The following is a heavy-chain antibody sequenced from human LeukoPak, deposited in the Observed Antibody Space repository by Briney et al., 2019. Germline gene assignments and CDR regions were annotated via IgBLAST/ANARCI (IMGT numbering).Heavy chain of an antibody. V-gene: IGHV3-23*01. CDR2: MSSSDDGR. Sequence: GGSLRLSCATSGFSFSSYAMSWVRQAPGKGLEWVSAMSSSDDGRYYAASVRGRFTISRDTSRSTLYLQMNSLRAEDAAVYYCAKAPVTTCRGAYCYPFDYWGQGTLVTVSS. CDR3: AKAPVTTCRGAYCYPFDY. D-gene: IGHD2-21*01. CDR1: GFSFSSYA. J-gene: IGHJ4*02.